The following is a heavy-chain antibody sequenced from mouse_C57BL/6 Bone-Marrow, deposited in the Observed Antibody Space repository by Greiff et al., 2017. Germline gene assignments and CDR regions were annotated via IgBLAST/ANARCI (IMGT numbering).Heavy chain of an antibody. D-gene: IGHD1-1*01. V-gene: IGHV1-69*01. CDR1: GYTFTSYW. J-gene: IGHJ2*01. CDR3: AINYCGSGYYFDY. CDR2: IDPSDSST. Sequence: VQLQQPGAEFVMPGASVKLSCKASGYTFTSYWMHWVKQRPGQGLEWIGEIDPSDSSTNYNQKFKGKFTLTVDKSSSTAYMQLSSLTSEYSAFYYCAINYCGSGYYFDYWGQGTTLTVSS.